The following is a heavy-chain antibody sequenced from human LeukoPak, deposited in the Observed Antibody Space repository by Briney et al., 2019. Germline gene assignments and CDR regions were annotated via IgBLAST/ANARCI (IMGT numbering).Heavy chain of an antibody. CDR1: GFTFSSYG. CDR2: IRYDGSNK. V-gene: IGHV3-30*02. J-gene: IGHJ6*03. D-gene: IGHD1-26*01. Sequence: GGSLRLSCAASGFTFSSYGMHWVRQAPGKGLEWVAFIRYDGSNKYYADSVKGRFTISRDNSKNTLYLQMNSLRAEDTAVYYCAKDGISNGPYYYYMDVWGKGTTVTVSS. CDR3: AKDGISNGPYYYYMDV.